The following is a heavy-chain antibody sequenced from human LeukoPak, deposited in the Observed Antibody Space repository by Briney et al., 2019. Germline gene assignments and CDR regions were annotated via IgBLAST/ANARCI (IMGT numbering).Heavy chain of an antibody. Sequence: PGGSLRLSCAASGFTFSTYSMNWVRQAPGKGLEWVSSISSGSSFIYYADSVKGRFTISRDNAKNSLFLQMNSLRAADTAVYYCARESSGYFYWGQGTLVTVSS. CDR3: ARESSGYFY. CDR2: ISSGSSFI. J-gene: IGHJ4*02. V-gene: IGHV3-21*01. CDR1: GFTFSTYS. D-gene: IGHD3-22*01.